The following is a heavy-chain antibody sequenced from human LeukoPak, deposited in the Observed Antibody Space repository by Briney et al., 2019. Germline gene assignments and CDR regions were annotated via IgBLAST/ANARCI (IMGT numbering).Heavy chain of an antibody. J-gene: IGHJ4*02. Sequence: SETLSLTCTASGGSISSSSYYWGWIRQPPGKGLEWIGSIYYSGSTYYNPSLKSRVTISVDTSKNQFSLKLSSVTAADTAVYYCARPNAILTGPFPPYFDYWGQGTLVTVSS. V-gene: IGHV4-39*07. CDR2: IYYSGST. D-gene: IGHD3-9*01. CDR1: GGSISSSSYY. CDR3: ARPNAILTGPFPPYFDY.